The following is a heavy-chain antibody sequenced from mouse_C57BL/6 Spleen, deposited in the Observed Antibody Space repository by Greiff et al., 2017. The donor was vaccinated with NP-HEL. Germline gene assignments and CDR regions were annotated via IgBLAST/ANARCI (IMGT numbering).Heavy chain of an antibody. D-gene: IGHD2-3*01. Sequence: QVQLQQSGAELVRPGASVTLSCKASGYTFTDYEMHWVKQTPVHGLEWIGAIDPETGGTAYIQQFKGKAILTADKSSCTAYMELRSLTSEDSAVYYCTEGWLLEYFDDWGQGTTLTVSS. J-gene: IGHJ2*01. CDR2: IDPETGGT. CDR1: GYTFTDYE. V-gene: IGHV1-15*01. CDR3: TEGWLLEYFDD.